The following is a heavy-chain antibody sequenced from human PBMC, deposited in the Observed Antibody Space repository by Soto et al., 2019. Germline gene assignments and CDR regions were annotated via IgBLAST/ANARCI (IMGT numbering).Heavy chain of an antibody. CDR3: AKVLTDDNGWYHFDS. CDR1: GFTFSSCT. D-gene: IGHD6-19*01. CDR2: VRRSGA. J-gene: IGHJ4*02. V-gene: IGHV3-23*01. Sequence: EVQRLESGGGLVQPGGSLRLSCVTSGFTFSSCTMNWVRQAPGQGLEWVSSVRRSGAYYADSVKGRFTISRDNSRSTLYLQMDSLRAEDTAVYYCAKVLTDDNGWYHFDSWGQGTLVTVSS.